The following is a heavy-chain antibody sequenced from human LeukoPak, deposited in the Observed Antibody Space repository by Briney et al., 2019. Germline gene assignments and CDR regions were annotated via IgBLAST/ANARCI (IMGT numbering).Heavy chain of an antibody. Sequence: PGGSLRLSCAASGFTFSSYEMNWVRQAPGKGLEWVSYISSSGSTIYYADSVKGRFTISRDNAKNSLYLQMNSLRAEDTAVYYCARVWKQWLENKSAFDYWGQGTLVTVSS. D-gene: IGHD6-19*01. CDR2: ISSSGSTI. J-gene: IGHJ4*02. CDR3: ARVWKQWLENKSAFDY. V-gene: IGHV3-48*03. CDR1: GFTFSSYE.